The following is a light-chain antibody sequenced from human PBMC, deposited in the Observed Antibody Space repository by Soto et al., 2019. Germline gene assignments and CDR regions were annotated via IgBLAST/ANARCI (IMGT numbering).Light chain of an antibody. V-gene: IGKV3-20*01. J-gene: IGKJ1*01. CDR1: RSISSSY. Sequence: EVVLTQSPGTLSLSPGERATLSCRTSRSISSSYLAWYQQKPGQAPRHLIYGASNRANGIPDRFSGSGPGTDFSLTITRLEPEDFAVYYCQHYATSPRTFGQGTEVEVK. CDR3: QHYATSPRT. CDR2: GAS.